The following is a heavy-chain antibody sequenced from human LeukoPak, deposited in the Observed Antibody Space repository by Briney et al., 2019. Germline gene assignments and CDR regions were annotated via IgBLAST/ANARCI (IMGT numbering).Heavy chain of an antibody. V-gene: IGHV3-21*01. CDR3: ARDSGSSGWYSERFFDY. CDR1: GFTFSNHE. Sequence: PGGSLRLSCAASGFTFSNHEMNWVRQAPGKGLEWVSSISSSSSYIYYADSVKGRFTISRDNAKNSLYLQMNSLRAEDTAVYYCARDSGSSGWYSERFFDYWGQGTLVTVSS. CDR2: ISSSSSYI. J-gene: IGHJ4*02. D-gene: IGHD6-19*01.